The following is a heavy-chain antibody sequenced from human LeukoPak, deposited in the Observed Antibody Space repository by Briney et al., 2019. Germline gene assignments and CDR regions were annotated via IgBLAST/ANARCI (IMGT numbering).Heavy chain of an antibody. CDR1: GGSISSGGYS. CDR2: IYHSGST. V-gene: IGHV4-30-2*01. Sequence: SETLSLTCAVSGGSISSGGYSWGWIRQPPGKGLEWIGYIYHSGSTYYNPSLKSRVTISVDRSKNQFPLKLSSVTAADTAVYYCARGDSSGYYPRGIHYWGQGTLVTVSS. J-gene: IGHJ4*02. D-gene: IGHD3-22*01. CDR3: ARGDSSGYYPRGIHY.